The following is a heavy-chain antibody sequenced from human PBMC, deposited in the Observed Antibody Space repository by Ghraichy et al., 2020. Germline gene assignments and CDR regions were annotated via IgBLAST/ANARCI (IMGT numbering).Heavy chain of an antibody. CDR2: IYYSGST. D-gene: IGHD1-7*01. V-gene: IGHV4-39*01. CDR3: ARPFGNYVSYFDY. CDR1: GVSISSSSYY. Sequence: SETLSLTCTVSGVSISSSSYYWGWIRQPPGKGLEWIGSIYYSGSTYYNPSLKSRVTISVDTSKNRFSLKLSSVTAADTAVYYCARPFGNYVSYFDYWGQGTLVTVSS. J-gene: IGHJ4*02.